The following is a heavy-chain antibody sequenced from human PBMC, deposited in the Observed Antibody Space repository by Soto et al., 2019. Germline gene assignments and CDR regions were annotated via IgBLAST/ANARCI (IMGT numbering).Heavy chain of an antibody. CDR2: INPSGGST. CDR3: ARHAWGATRNWFDP. CDR1: GYTFTSYY. D-gene: IGHD1-26*01. J-gene: IGHJ5*02. V-gene: IGHV1-46*01. Sequence: ASVKVSCKASGYTFTSYYMHWVRQAPGQGLEWMGIINPSGGSTSYAQKFQGRVTMTRDTSTSTVYMELSSVTAADTAVYYCARHAWGATRNWFDPWGQGTLVTVSS.